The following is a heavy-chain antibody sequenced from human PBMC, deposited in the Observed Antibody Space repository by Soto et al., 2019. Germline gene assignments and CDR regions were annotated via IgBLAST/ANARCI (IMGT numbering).Heavy chain of an antibody. CDR1: GGSFSGYY. J-gene: IGHJ4*02. D-gene: IGHD5-18*01. CDR2: INHSGST. V-gene: IGHV4-34*01. CDR3: ARGRGYSYGRFDY. Sequence: QVQLQQWGAGLLKPSETLSLTCAVYGGSFSGYYWSWIRQPPGKGLEWIGEINHSGSTNYNPSLKCRVTIAVDTSKNQFSLKLSSVTAADTAVYYCARGRGYSYGRFDYWGQGTLVTVSS.